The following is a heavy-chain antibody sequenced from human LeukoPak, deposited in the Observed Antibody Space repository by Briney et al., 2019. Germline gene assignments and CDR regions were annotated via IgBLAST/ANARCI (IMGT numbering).Heavy chain of an antibody. CDR2: ISSSGSTI. CDR1: GFTFSDYY. D-gene: IGHD2-15*01. Sequence: GGSLRLSCAASGFTFSDYYMSWIRQAPGKGLEWVSYISSSGSTIYYADSVKGRFTISRDNAKNSLYLQMNSLRAEDTAVYYCARDRRYCSGGSCYQNWFDPWGQGTLVTVSS. J-gene: IGHJ5*02. V-gene: IGHV3-11*01. CDR3: ARDRRYCSGGSCYQNWFDP.